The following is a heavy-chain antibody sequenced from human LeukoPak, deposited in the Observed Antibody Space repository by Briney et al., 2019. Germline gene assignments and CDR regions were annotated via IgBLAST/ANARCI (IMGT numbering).Heavy chain of an antibody. J-gene: IGHJ4*02. V-gene: IGHV3-11*06. CDR1: GFTFSDYY. CDR3: AREAAYGSGSNNFDY. CDR2: IISSSSYT. Sequence: GGSLRLSCAASGFTFSDYYMSWIRQAPGKGLEWDSYIISSSSYTNYADSVKGRFTISRANAKNSLYLQMNSLRAEDTAVYYCAREAAYGSGSNNFDYWGQGTLVTVSS. D-gene: IGHD3-10*01.